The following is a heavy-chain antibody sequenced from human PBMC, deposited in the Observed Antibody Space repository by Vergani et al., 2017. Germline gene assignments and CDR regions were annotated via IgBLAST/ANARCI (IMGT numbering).Heavy chain of an antibody. J-gene: IGHJ4*02. CDR3: ARSQMATNDFDL. V-gene: IGHV1-18*04. CDR1: GYTFVNHP. D-gene: IGHD5-24*01. Sequence: QAQLGQSDSEVKKPGDSVSLSCKPSGYTFVNHPITWVRQAPGQGLEWMGWISPYNHKTLYSQKVEGRVTMTSDTSSSTVFLELRRLTSDDTAIYYCARSQMATNDFDLWGRGTLVTVSS. CDR2: ISPYNHKT.